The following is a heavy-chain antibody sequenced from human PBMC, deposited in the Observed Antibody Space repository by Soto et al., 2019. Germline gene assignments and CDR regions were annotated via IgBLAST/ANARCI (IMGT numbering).Heavy chain of an antibody. CDR2: ITWNSRVL. Sequence: EVQLVESGGRLVQPGRSLRLSCVGTGLNFDDFAMHWVRQAPGKGLEWVSGITWNSRVLAYADSVKGRFTISRDNARKSLYLEIDRLRDEDTALYYCAKGRYDFWSPYYFDSWGQGTLVTVSS. J-gene: IGHJ4*02. CDR3: AKGRYDFWSPYYFDS. D-gene: IGHD3-3*01. V-gene: IGHV3-9*01. CDR1: GLNFDDFA.